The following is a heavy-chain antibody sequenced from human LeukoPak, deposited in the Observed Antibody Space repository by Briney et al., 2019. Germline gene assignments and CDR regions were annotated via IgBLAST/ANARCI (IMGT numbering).Heavy chain of an antibody. CDR1: GFIFNGYG. D-gene: IGHD2-15*01. CDR3: AKELVVAGYFDY. V-gene: IGHV3-30*18. J-gene: IGHJ4*02. Sequence: GRSLRLSCAASGFIFNGYGMHWVRQAPGKGLEWVAVISYDGDNKYYADSVKGRFTFSRDNSKNTLYLQMNSLRAEDTAVYYCAKELVVAGYFDYWGQGTLVTVSS. CDR2: ISYDGDNK.